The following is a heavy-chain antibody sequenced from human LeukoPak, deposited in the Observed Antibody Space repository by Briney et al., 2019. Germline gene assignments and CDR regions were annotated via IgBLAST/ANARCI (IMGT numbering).Heavy chain of an antibody. CDR3: ARDRVADYYYYGMDV. D-gene: IGHD3-3*01. V-gene: IGHV3-23*01. Sequence: PGGSLRLSCAASGFTFSSYAMSWVRQAPGKGLEWVSAISGSGGSTYYADSVKGRFTISRDNSKNTLYLQMNSLRAEDTAVYYCARDRVADYYYYGMDVWGQGTTVTVSS. CDR2: ISGSGGST. J-gene: IGHJ6*02. CDR1: GFTFSSYA.